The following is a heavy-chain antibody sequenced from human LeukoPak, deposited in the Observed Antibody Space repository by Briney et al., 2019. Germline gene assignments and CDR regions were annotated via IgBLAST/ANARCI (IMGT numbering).Heavy chain of an antibody. CDR2: IYHSGST. Sequence: PSETLSLTCTVSGGSISSDYWSWLRQPPGEGLEWIGYIYHSGSTNYNPSLKSRVTISIDTSNNLFSLKLDSVTAADTAVYYCARLSDRILGSYYFDHWGQGTLVTVSS. CDR3: ARLSDRILGSYYFDH. V-gene: IGHV4-59*08. J-gene: IGHJ4*02. CDR1: GGSISSDY. D-gene: IGHD3-9*01.